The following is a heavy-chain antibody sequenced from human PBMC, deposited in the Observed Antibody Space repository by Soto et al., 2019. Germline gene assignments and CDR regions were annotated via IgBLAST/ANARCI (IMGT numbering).Heavy chain of an antibody. CDR1: GGSFSGYY. CDR2: INHSGST. D-gene: IGHD2-8*02. CDR3: ARYKITGLFDY. V-gene: IGHV4-34*01. Sequence: QVQLQKWGAGLLNPSETLSLTCAVYGGSFSGYYWTWIRQPPGTWLEWIGEINHSGSTHYNPSLKCRVTISVDTSKNQFSLKLTSVTAADTAVYYCARYKITGLFDYWGQGTLVTVSS. J-gene: IGHJ4*02.